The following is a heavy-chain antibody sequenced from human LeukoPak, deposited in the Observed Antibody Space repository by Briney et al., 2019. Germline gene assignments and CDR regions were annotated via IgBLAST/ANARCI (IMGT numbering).Heavy chain of an antibody. CDR2: IYYSGST. V-gene: IGHV4-59*01. D-gene: IGHD6-19*01. Sequence: PSETLSLTCTVSGVSISIYCWSGIPQPPGKGLEWIGYIYYSGSTNYNPSLKSRVTISVDTSKTQFSLKLSSVTAADTAVYYCARDGPSGCPDNWGQGTLVTVSS. CDR1: GVSISIYC. CDR3: ARDGPSGCPDN. J-gene: IGHJ4*02.